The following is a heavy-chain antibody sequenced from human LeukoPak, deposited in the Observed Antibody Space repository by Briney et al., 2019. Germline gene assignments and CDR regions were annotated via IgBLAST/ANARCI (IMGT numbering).Heavy chain of an antibody. Sequence: SETLPLTCAVYGGSFSGYYWSWIRQPPGKGLEWIGEINHSGSTNYNASLKSRVTISVDTSKNQFSLRLSSVTAADTAMYYCAPRGDIEHSYGYGKWFDPWGQGTRVTVSS. D-gene: IGHD5-18*01. CDR2: INHSGST. V-gene: IGHV4-34*01. CDR3: APRGDIEHSYGYGKWFDP. J-gene: IGHJ5*02. CDR1: GGSFSGYY.